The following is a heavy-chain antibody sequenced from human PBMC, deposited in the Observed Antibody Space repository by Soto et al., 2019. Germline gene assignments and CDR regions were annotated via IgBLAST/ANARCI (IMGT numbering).Heavy chain of an antibody. D-gene: IGHD2-15*01. V-gene: IGHV3-23*01. CDR3: SRDRYCSGGSCYSEWAFDI. CDR1: GFTFSSYA. J-gene: IGHJ3*02. Sequence: GGSLKLSCAASGFTFSSYAMSWVRQAPGKGLEWVSGISGSGGATYYADSVKGRFTISRDNSKNTLYLQMNSLRAEDTAVYYCSRDRYCSGGSCYSEWAFDIWGQGTMVTVSS. CDR2: ISGSGGAT.